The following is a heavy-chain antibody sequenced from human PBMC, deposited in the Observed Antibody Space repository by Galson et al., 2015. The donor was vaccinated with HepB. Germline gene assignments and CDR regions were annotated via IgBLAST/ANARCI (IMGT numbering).Heavy chain of an antibody. Sequence: SLRLSCAASGFTFSSYSMNWVRQAPGKGLEWVSSISSSSSYIYYADSVKGRFTISRDNAKNSLYLQMNSLRAEDTAVYYCARETLLTIVVVPAATDDAFDIWGQGTMVTVSS. V-gene: IGHV3-21*01. CDR1: GFTFSSYS. J-gene: IGHJ3*02. CDR3: ARETLLTIVVVPAATDDAFDI. CDR2: ISSSSSYI. D-gene: IGHD2-2*01.